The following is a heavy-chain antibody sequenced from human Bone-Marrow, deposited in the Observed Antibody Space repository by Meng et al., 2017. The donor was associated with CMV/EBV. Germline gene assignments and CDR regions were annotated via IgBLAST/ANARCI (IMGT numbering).Heavy chain of an antibody. CDR1: GFGFSDYY. Sequence: GESLKISCAASGFGFSDYYMTWVRQAPGKGLEWISYISVSGSPTYYADSVKGRFTISRDNAKNSLYLQMNSLRAEDTAVYYCARVVVAPVVLIYSWGQGTLVTVSS. V-gene: IGHV3-11*01. J-gene: IGHJ4*02. CDR2: ISVSGSPT. CDR3: ARVVVAPVVLIYS. D-gene: IGHD2-2*01.